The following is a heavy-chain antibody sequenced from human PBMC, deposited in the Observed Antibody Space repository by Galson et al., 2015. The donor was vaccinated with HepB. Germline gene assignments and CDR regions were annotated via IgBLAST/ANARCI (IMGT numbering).Heavy chain of an antibody. CDR3: ASEAGDLEYWYFDL. CDR2: IKQDGSET. J-gene: IGHJ2*01. Sequence: SLRLSCAASGFTFSSYWMSWVRQAPGKGLEWVSNIKQDGSETYYVDSVKGRFTISRDNAKNSLYLQMNSLRAEDTAVYYCASEAGDLEYWYFDLWGRGTLVTVSS. CDR1: GFTFSSYW. D-gene: IGHD1-14*01. V-gene: IGHV3-7*03.